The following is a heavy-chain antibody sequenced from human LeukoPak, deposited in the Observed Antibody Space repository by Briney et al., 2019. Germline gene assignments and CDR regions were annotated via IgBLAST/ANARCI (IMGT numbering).Heavy chain of an antibody. D-gene: IGHD6-13*01. Sequence: SETLSLTCAVSGGAISSDYWGWIRQPPGKGLEWIGNVYYRGTTDYNPSLKSRPTISVAPSKTQFSLNLRSVTAADTAVYYCARVHISSWEGGFDFWGQGTLVTVSS. CDR1: GGAISSDY. CDR2: VYYRGTT. J-gene: IGHJ4*02. V-gene: IGHV4-59*01. CDR3: ARVHISSWEGGFDF.